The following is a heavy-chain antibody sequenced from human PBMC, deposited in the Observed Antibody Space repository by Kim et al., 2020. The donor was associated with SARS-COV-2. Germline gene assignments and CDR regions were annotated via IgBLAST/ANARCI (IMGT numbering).Heavy chain of an antibody. CDR2: INHSGST. D-gene: IGHD2-2*01. J-gene: IGHJ4*02. V-gene: IGHV4-34*01. CDR1: GGSFSGYY. CDR3: AREAHYCSSTSCYSKHFDY. Sequence: SETLSLTCAVYGGSFSGYYWSWIRQPPGKGLEWIGEINHSGSTNYNPSLKSRVTISVDTSKNQFSLKLSSVTAADTAVYYCAREAHYCSSTSCYSKHFDYWGQGTLVTVSS.